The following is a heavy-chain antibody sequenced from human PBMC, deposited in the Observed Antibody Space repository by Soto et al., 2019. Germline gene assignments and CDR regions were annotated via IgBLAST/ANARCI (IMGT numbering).Heavy chain of an antibody. D-gene: IGHD3-22*01. Sequence: QVQLEESGGGVVQPGRSLRLSCAASGFTFSSYGMHWVRQAPGKGLEWVAVISYDGSNKYYADSVKGRFTISRDNSKNTLYLQMNSLRAEDTAVYYCAKGGHYEGFDYWGQGTLVTVSS. CDR1: GFTFSSYG. V-gene: IGHV3-30*18. CDR3: AKGGHYEGFDY. CDR2: ISYDGSNK. J-gene: IGHJ4*02.